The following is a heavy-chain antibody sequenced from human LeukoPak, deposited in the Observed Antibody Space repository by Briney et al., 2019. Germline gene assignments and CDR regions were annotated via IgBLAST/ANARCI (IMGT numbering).Heavy chain of an antibody. CDR1: GGSISSYY. J-gene: IGHJ5*02. CDR2: IYTSGST. D-gene: IGHD3-16*01. V-gene: IGHV4-4*07. Sequence: SETLSLTCTVSGGSISSYYWSWIRQPAGKGLEWIGRIYTSGSTNYNPSLKSRVTMSVDTSKNQFSLKLSSVTAADTAVYYCARDPGPKKGGYEAWFDPWGQGTLVTVSS. CDR3: ARDPGPKKGGYEAWFDP.